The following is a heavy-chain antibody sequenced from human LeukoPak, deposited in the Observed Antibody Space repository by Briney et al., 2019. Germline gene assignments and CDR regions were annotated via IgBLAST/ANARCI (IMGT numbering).Heavy chain of an antibody. CDR3: ARGDSGNIYDY. CDR2: ISGSSSYI. D-gene: IGHD3-10*01. J-gene: IGHJ4*02. CDR1: GFTFSSYS. V-gene: IGHV3-21*01. Sequence: GGSLRLSCAASGFTFSSYSMNWVRQAPGKGLEWVSSISGSSSYIYYADSVKGRFTISRDNAKNSLYLQMNSLRAEDTAVYYCARGDSGNIYDYWGQGTLVTVSS.